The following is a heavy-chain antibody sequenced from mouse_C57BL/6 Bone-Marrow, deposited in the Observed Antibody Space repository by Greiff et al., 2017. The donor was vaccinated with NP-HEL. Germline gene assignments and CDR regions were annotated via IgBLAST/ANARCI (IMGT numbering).Heavy chain of an antibody. CDR3: ARYPHGKGGYAMDY. Sequence: EVKVVESGPVLVKPGPSVKISCKASGFTFTDYYMHWVKQSHGKSLEWIGLVYPYNGGTSYNQKFKGKATLTVDTSSSTAYMELNSLTSEDSAVYYCARYPHGKGGYAMDYWGQGTSVTVSS. V-gene: IGHV1-36*01. D-gene: IGHD2-1*01. J-gene: IGHJ4*01. CDR1: GFTFTDYY. CDR2: VYPYNGGT.